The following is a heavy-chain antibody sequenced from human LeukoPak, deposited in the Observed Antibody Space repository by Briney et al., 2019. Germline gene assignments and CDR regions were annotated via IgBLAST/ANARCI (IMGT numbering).Heavy chain of an antibody. CDR2: INTNTGNP. J-gene: IGHJ3*02. Sequence: ASVQVSCQASGYTFTSYAMNWVRQAPGQGLEWMGWINTNTGNPTYAQGFTGRFVFSLDTSVSTAYLQISSLKAEDTAVYYCAREGSRRMPSAFDIWGQGTMVTVSS. CDR1: GYTFTSYA. D-gene: IGHD6-13*01. CDR3: AREGSRRMPSAFDI. V-gene: IGHV7-4-1*02.